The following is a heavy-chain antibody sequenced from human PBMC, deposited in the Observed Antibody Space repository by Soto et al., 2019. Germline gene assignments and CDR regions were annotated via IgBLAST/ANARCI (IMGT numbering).Heavy chain of an antibody. CDR3: VRCMNPLF. CDR1: GFTLRTYT. CDR2: ISISSSDR. V-gene: IGHV3-21*06. Sequence: LRLSCAASGFTLRTYTMNWVRQAPGKGREWVSSISISSSDRYYADSVRGRFTISRDNAKNALYLQMNSLRADDTAVYFCVRCMNPLFGGQGTLVTVSS. J-gene: IGHJ4*01.